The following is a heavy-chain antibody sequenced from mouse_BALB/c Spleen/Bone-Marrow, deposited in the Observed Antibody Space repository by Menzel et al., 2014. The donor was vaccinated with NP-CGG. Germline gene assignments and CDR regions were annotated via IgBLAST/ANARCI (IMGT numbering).Heavy chain of an antibody. CDR1: GYTFSSYW. J-gene: IGHJ2*01. Sequence: VKLMESGAELMKPGASVKISCKATGYTFSSYWIEWVKQRPGHGLEWIGEILPGSGSTNYNEKFKGKATFTADTSSNTAHMQLSSLTSEDSAVYYCARRVTTANYWGQGTTLTVSS. CDR3: ARRVTTANY. CDR2: ILPGSGST. D-gene: IGHD1-2*01. V-gene: IGHV1-9*01.